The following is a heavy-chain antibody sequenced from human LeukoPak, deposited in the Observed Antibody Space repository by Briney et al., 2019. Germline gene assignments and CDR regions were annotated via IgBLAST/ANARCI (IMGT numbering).Heavy chain of an antibody. V-gene: IGHV1-46*01. D-gene: IGHD6-6*01. CDR2: INPSGGST. Sequence: ASVKVSCKASGYTFTIYYMRWVRQAPGQGLEWMGIINPSGGSTSYAQKFQGRATMTRDTSTSTVYMELSSLRSEDTAVYYCARVTLRIAARLRSHDCGYWGRGTLVTVSS. CDR3: ARVTLRIAARLRSHDCGY. J-gene: IGHJ4*02. CDR1: GYTFTIYY.